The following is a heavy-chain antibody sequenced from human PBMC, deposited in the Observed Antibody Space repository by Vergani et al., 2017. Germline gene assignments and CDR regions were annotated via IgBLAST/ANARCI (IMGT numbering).Heavy chain of an antibody. CDR2: IIPIFGTA. J-gene: IGHJ6*02. CDR1: GGSFSTGG. Sequence: QVQLQESGPGLVKPSQTLSLTCTVSGGSFSTGGQSWTWLRQSAGKGLEWMGRIIPIFGTANYAQKFQGRVTITADESTSTAYMELSSLRSEDTAVYYCARGNGGKLHYYSYYGMDVWGQGTTVTVSS. CDR3: ARGNGGKLHYYSYYGMDV. D-gene: IGHD2-8*01. V-gene: IGHV1-69*18.